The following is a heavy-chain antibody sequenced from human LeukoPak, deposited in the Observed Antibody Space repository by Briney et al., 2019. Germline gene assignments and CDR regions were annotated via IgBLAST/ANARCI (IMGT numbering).Heavy chain of an antibody. V-gene: IGHV3-21*01. J-gene: IGHJ4*02. CDR3: ARDAAYFDSSGYYPDPIDY. CDR1: GFSFSAYN. D-gene: IGHD3-22*01. Sequence: GGSLRLSCAASGFSFSAYNINSVRQAPGKGLEWVSCISPSGDHRYYADSVRGRFTISRDNAKNSVYLQMNSLRAEDTAVYYCARDAAYFDSSGYYPDPIDYWGQGTLVSVSS. CDR2: ISPSGDHR.